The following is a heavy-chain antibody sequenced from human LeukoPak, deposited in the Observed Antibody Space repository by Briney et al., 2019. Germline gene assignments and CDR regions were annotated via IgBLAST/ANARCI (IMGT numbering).Heavy chain of an antibody. Sequence: SETLSLTCTVSGGSISSSSYYWSWIRQPPGKGLEWIGYIYYSGSTNYNPSLKSRVTISVDTSKNQFSLKLSSVTAADTAVYYCARSNYDILTGHFDYWGQGTLVTVSS. CDR2: IYYSGST. V-gene: IGHV4-61*01. J-gene: IGHJ4*02. D-gene: IGHD3-9*01. CDR3: ARSNYDILTGHFDY. CDR1: GGSISSSSYY.